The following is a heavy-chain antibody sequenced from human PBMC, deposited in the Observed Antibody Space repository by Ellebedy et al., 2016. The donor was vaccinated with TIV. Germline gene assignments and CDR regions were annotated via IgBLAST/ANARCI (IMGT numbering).Heavy chain of an antibody. CDR2: ISSSSSYI. Sequence: PGGSLRLSCAASGFTFSSYSMNWVRQAPGKGLEWVSSISSSSSYIYYADSVKGRFTISRDNAKNSLYLQMNSLRAEDTAVYYCARDAIAVAGTALDYWGQGTLVTVSS. D-gene: IGHD6-19*01. V-gene: IGHV3-21*01. CDR3: ARDAIAVAGTALDY. CDR1: GFTFSSYS. J-gene: IGHJ4*02.